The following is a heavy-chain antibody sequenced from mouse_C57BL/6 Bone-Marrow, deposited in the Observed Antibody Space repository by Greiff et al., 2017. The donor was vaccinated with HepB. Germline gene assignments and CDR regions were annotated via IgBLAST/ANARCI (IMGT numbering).Heavy chain of an antibody. D-gene: IGHD1-1*01. CDR2: SRNKANDYTT. Sequence: EVKLVESGGGLVQSGRSLRLSCATSGFTFSDFYMEWVRQAPGKGLEWIAASRNKANDYTTEYSASVKGRFIGSSDTSHSILYLHMKALRAEDTAIYYCARDATYYGTEGYYAMDYWGQGTSVTVSS. CDR1: GFTFSDFY. V-gene: IGHV7-1*01. CDR3: ARDATYYGTEGYYAMDY. J-gene: IGHJ4*01.